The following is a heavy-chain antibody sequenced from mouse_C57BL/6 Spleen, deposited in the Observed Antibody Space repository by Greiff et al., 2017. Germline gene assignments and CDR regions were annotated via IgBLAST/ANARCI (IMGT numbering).Heavy chain of an antibody. Sequence: VQLQQSGAELVKPGASVKLSCKASGYTFTEYTIHWVKQRSGHGLEWIGWFFPGSGRIKYNEKFKDKATLTADESSSTVYMELSRLTSEDYAVYFCARQEEEAQATAFAYWGQGTLVTVSA. CDR1: GYTFTEYT. D-gene: IGHD3-2*02. V-gene: IGHV1-62-2*01. J-gene: IGHJ3*01. CDR3: ARQEEEAQATAFAY. CDR2: FFPGSGRI.